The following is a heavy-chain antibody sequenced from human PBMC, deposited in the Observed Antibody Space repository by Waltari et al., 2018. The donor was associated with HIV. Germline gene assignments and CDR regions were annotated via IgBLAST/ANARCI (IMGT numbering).Heavy chain of an antibody. Sequence: QVQLVQSGAEVKKPGSSVKVSCKASGGAFVSHTFNWVRQAPGQGLEWMGRAIPMFGTANYARKFRGRVTITADKSTTTAYMELNGLRIDDTAVYYCASARETMGVDFDSWGQGTLVTVS. D-gene: IGHD3-10*01. V-gene: IGHV1-69*08. CDR3: ASARETMGVDFDS. J-gene: IGHJ5*01. CDR2: AIPMFGTA. CDR1: GGAFVSHT.